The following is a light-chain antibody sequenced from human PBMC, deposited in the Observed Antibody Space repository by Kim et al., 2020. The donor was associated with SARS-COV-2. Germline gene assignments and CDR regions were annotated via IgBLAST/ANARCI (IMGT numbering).Light chain of an antibody. J-gene: IGLJ1*01. CDR2: DVS. CDR3: TSYTSSGTYV. V-gene: IGLV2-14*03. Sequence: GQSITISCTGTSSDVGRYKYVSWYQQHPGKAPKVLIYDVSNRPSGVSNRFSGSKSGNTASLTISGLQAEDEADYYCTSYTSSGTYVFGTGTKVTVL. CDR1: SSDVGRYKY.